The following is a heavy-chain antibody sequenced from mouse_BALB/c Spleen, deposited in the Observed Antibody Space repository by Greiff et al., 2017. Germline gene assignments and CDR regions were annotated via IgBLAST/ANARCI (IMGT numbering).Heavy chain of an antibody. Sequence: VQLKQSGAELVRPGALVKLSCKASGFNIKDYYMHWVKQRPEQGLEWIGWIDPENGNTIYDPKFQGKASITADTSSNTAYLQLSSLTSEDTAVYYCARGLGSPYWGQGTLVTVSA. V-gene: IGHV14-1*02. CDR1: GFNIKDYY. D-gene: IGHD2-2*01. CDR2: IDPENGNT. J-gene: IGHJ3*01. CDR3: ARGLGSPY.